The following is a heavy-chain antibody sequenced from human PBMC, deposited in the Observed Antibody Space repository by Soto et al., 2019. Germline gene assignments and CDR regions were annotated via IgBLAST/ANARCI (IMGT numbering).Heavy chain of an antibody. D-gene: IGHD3-10*01. CDR3: ARLGPYGSESYSFRYNRFDP. Sequence: GGSLRLSCAASGFTFTSYAMSWVRQAPGKGLEWVSSITNSGGNTYYAVSVQGRFTISRDNSKNTVYLQMNSLRGEDTAMYYCARLGPYGSESYSFRYNRFDPWGQGTQVTVSS. J-gene: IGHJ5*02. CDR1: GFTFTSYA. CDR2: ITNSGGNT. V-gene: IGHV3-23*01.